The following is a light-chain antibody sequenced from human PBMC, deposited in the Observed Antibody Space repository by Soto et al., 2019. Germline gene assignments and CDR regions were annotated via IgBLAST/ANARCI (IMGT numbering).Light chain of an antibody. J-gene: IGLJ1*01. CDR1: SSDVGSYDY. Sequence: QSVLTQPASVSGSPGQSITFSCTGASSDVGSYDYVSWHQQHPGKAHKLIIYDVNNRPSGVPSRFSGSKSGNTASLIISGLQTEDEADYYCCAYSTSGTHVLGTGTRSPS. V-gene: IGLV2-14*03. CDR2: DVN. CDR3: CAYSTSGTHV.